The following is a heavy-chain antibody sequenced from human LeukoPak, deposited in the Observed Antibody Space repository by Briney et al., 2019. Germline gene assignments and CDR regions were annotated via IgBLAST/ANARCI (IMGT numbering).Heavy chain of an antibody. J-gene: IGHJ5*02. CDR2: ITPIFGTA. Sequence: ASVKVSCKASGYTFTSYGISWVRQAPGQGLEWMGGITPIFGTANYAQKFQGRVTITTDESTSTAYMELSSLRSEDTAVYYCARGVVAAIFHWFDPWGQGTLVTVSS. CDR3: ARGVVAAIFHWFDP. V-gene: IGHV1-69*05. CDR1: GYTFTSYG. D-gene: IGHD2-15*01.